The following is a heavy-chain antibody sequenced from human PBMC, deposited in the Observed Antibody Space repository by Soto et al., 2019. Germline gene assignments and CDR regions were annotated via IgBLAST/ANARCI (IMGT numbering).Heavy chain of an antibody. V-gene: IGHV1-69*13. CDR3: AREDRDRETGLVPAAIDGMDV. J-gene: IGHJ6*02. CDR1: GGTFRRDS. CDR2: IIPIFGIA. D-gene: IGHD2-2*01. Sequence: SVKVSCKASGGTFRRDSITWVRQAPGHGLEWIGRIIPIFGIASYAQKFQGRVTITADESTSTAYMELSSLRSDDTAVYYCAREDRDRETGLVPAAIDGMDVWGQGTTVTVSS.